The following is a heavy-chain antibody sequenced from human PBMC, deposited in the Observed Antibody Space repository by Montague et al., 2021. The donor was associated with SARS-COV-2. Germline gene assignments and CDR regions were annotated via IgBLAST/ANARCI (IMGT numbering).Heavy chain of an antibody. CDR1: GFTFDDYG. D-gene: IGHD1-26*01. V-gene: IGHV3-23*01. CDR3: AKSLQVGATTPFDY. Sequence: SLRLSCAASGFTFDDYGMSLVRQAPGKGLEWVSSISSNVFSTYYSDSVKVRFTFSRDNSKNKVTLQMNSLRAEDTALYYCAKSLQVGATTPFDYWGQGILVTVSS. J-gene: IGHJ4*02. CDR2: ISSNVFST.